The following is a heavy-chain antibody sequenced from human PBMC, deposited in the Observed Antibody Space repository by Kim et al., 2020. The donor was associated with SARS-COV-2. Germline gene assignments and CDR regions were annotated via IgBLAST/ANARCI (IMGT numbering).Heavy chain of an antibody. CDR2: ISYDGSNK. J-gene: IGHJ4*02. CDR3: AKEGRIQLWLSAFDY. V-gene: IGHV3-30*18. CDR1: GFTFSSYG. Sequence: GGSLRLSCAASGFTFSSYGMHWVRQAPGKGLEWVAVISYDGSNKYYADSVKGRFTISRDNSKNTLYLQMNSLRAEDTAVYYCAKEGRIQLWLSAFDYWGQGTLVTVSS. D-gene: IGHD5-18*01.